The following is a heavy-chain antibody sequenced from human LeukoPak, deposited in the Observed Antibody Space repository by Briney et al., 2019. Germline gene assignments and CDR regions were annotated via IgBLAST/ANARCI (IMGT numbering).Heavy chain of an antibody. D-gene: IGHD1-26*01. J-gene: IGHJ4*02. CDR3: VRDGVGAPPFDY. CDR2: IKGDGSSI. Sequence: GGSLRLSCAASGFTYSNHWRHWVRQTPAKGLVWVSRIKGDGSSISHADSVKGRFTISRDNAKNTLDLQMNNLRVEDTAVYYCVRDGVGAPPFDYWGEGVLVTVSS. V-gene: IGHV3-74*01. CDR1: GFTYSNHW.